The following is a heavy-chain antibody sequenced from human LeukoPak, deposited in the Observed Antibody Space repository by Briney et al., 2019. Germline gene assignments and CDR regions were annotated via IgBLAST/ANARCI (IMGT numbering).Heavy chain of an antibody. J-gene: IGHJ4*02. Sequence: GGSLRLSCAASGFTFSSYAMSWVRQAPGKGLEWVSAISGSGGSTYYADSVKGRFTISRDNSMNTLYLQMNSLRAEDTAVYYCAKTRNKVGATYFDYWGQGTLVTVSS. D-gene: IGHD1-26*01. CDR3: AKTRNKVGATYFDY. CDR1: GFTFSSYA. CDR2: ISGSGGST. V-gene: IGHV3-23*01.